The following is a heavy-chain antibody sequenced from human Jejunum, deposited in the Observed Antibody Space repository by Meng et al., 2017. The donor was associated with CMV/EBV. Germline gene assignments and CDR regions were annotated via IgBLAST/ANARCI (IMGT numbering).Heavy chain of an antibody. J-gene: IGHJ5*02. Sequence: SGDSVSSDRVTWNWIRQSPSRGLEWLGRTYYRSNWSNDYAVSVKSRITINADTSKNQFSLQLTSLTPEDTAVYYCVRGSTTGGFDPWGQGTLVTVSS. D-gene: IGHD1-1*01. V-gene: IGHV6-1*01. CDR3: VRGSTTGGFDP. CDR2: TYYRSNWSN. CDR1: GDSVSSDRVT.